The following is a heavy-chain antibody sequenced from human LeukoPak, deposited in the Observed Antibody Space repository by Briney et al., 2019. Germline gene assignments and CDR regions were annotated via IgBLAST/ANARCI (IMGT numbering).Heavy chain of an antibody. CDR2: DNYSGST. Sequence: PSETLSLTCSGSGSSMSRSSFYWGWIRQSPGKGLEWIGSDNYSGSTYYNPSLKSRVTISVDTSKNQFSLILSSVTAADTAVYFCARDRHVTDKLGGDAFDIWGQGTTVTVS. CDR1: GSSMSRSSFY. V-gene: IGHV4-39*07. J-gene: IGHJ3*02. CDR3: ARDRHVTDKLGGDAFDI. D-gene: IGHD3-16*01.